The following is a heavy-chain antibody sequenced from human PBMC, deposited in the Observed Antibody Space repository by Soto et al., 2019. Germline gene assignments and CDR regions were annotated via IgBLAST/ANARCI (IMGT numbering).Heavy chain of an antibody. D-gene: IGHD3-10*01. J-gene: IGHJ4*02. CDR2: ISYDGGNK. CDR1: GFTFSSYG. CDR3: AKDRVWFGELSVPLDY. V-gene: IGHV3-30*18. Sequence: HPGGSLRLSCAASGFTFSSYGMHWVRQAPGKGLEWVAVISYDGGNKYYTDSVKGRFTISRDNSKNTLYLQMNSLRAEDTAVYYCAKDRVWFGELSVPLDYWGQGTLVTVSS.